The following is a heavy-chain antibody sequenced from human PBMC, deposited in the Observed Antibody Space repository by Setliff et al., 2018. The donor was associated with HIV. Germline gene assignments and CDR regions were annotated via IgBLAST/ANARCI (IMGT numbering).Heavy chain of an antibody. CDR3: ARVLYDYVWGTYRYTSPFDY. J-gene: IGHJ4*02. CDR1: GFTFSTFA. Sequence: GESLTISCAASGFTFSTFAMHWVRQAPGKGLEWVAVLSYDGSNEYYADSVKGRFTISRDNSKNTLYLQMNSLRAEDTAVYYCARVLYDYVWGTYRYTSPFDYWGQGTLVTVSS. V-gene: IGHV3-30*04. CDR2: LSYDGSNE. D-gene: IGHD3-16*02.